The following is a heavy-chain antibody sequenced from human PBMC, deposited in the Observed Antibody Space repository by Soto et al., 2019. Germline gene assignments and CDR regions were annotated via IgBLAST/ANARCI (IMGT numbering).Heavy chain of an antibody. CDR3: VKVSTFYDILTGYYSTNFFDP. CDR1: GFTFSEYS. V-gene: IGHV3-64D*06. CDR2: ISSDGDIT. D-gene: IGHD3-9*01. Sequence: GGSLRLSCSASGFTFSEYSMHWVRQAPGTGLQYVSTISSDGDITYYADSVKGRFTISRDNSKNTLYLQMNSLRPEDTAVYYCVKVSTFYDILTGYYSTNFFDPWGQGTLVTVSS. J-gene: IGHJ5*02.